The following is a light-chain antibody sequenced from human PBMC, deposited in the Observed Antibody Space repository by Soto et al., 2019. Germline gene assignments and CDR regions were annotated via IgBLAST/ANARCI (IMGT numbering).Light chain of an antibody. V-gene: IGLV1-40*01. Sequence: QPVLTQPPSVSGAPGQRVSISCTGSGSNIGAGYDVHWYLQLPGTAPKLLIYGNSNRPSGVPDRVSGSKSGTSASLAITGLQAEDEADYYCQSYDSSLSGVVFGGGTKLTVL. CDR2: GNS. CDR3: QSYDSSLSGVV. J-gene: IGLJ2*01. CDR1: GSNIGAGYD.